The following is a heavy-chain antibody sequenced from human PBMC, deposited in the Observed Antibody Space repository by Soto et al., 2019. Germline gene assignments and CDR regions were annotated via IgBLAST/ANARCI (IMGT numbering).Heavy chain of an antibody. CDR1: GCTISECS. Sequence: SGGSLRLSCEASGCTISECSMNWVRQAPGKGLEWLAYITIRTGNVLYADSVRGRFTISADNAENSVILQMNSLRDEDSAVYFCVRDRDLYRDMFHADLWGQGTLVTVSS. CDR3: VRDRDLYRDMFHADL. J-gene: IGHJ4*01. CDR2: ITIRTGNV. V-gene: IGHV3-48*02. D-gene: IGHD3-10*02.